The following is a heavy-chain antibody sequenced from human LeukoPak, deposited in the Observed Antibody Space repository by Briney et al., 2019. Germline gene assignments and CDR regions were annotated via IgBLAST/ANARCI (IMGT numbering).Heavy chain of an antibody. CDR3: AKDSTYYDFWSGYLSHPFDY. V-gene: IGHV3-30*18. D-gene: IGHD3-3*01. CDR1: GFTFSSYG. J-gene: IGHJ4*02. Sequence: PSGRSLRLSCAASGFTFSSYGMHWVRQAPGKGLEWVAVISYDGSNKYYADSVKGRFTISRDNSKNTLYLQMNSLRAEDTAVYYCAKDSTYYDFWSGYLSHPFDYWGQGTLVTVSS. CDR2: ISYDGSNK.